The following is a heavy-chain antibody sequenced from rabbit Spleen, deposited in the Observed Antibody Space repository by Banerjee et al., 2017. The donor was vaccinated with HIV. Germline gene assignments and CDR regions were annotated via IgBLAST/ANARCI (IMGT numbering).Heavy chain of an antibody. CDR3: ARDAGSGAYIDGYFNL. Sequence: QSLEESGGGLVKPGASLTLTCKASGFSFSSDYDMCWVRQAPGKGLEWIACIGAGSGGSTYYATWAKGRFTISKTSSTTVTLQMTSLTAADTATYFCARDAGSGAYIDGYFNLWGPGTLVTVS. V-gene: IGHV1S40*01. CDR2: IGAGSGGST. D-gene: IGHD8-1*01. J-gene: IGHJ4*01. CDR1: GFSFSSDYD.